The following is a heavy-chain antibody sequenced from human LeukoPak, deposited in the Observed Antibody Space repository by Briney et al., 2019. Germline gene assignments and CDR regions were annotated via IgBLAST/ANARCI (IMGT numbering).Heavy chain of an antibody. CDR1: GGSISTSAYY. D-gene: IGHD3-22*01. V-gene: IGHV4-39*01. CDR2: IYYSGST. CDR3: ARLVDYYDSSGYFDY. Sequence: SETLSLTCIVSGGSISTSAYYWGWIRQPPGRGLEWIGSIYYSGSTYYNPSLKSRVTISVDTSRNQFSLKLNSVTAADTAVYYCARLVDYYDSSGYFDYWGQGTLVTVSS. J-gene: IGHJ4*02.